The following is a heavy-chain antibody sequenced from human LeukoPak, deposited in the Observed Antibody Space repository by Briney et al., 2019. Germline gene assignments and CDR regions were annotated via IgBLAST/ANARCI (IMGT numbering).Heavy chain of an antibody. CDR3: ARPQHLDSYYYDSSGYYDFDY. CDR1: GFIFGSYS. CDR2: ISSSSIYI. Sequence: PGGSLRLSCAASGFIFGSYSMNWVRQAPGKGLEWVSSISSSSIYIYYADSVKGRFTISRDNAKNSLYLQMNSLTVEDTAVYYCARPQHLDSYYYDSSGYYDFDYWGQGTLVTVSS. J-gene: IGHJ4*02. V-gene: IGHV3-21*01. D-gene: IGHD3-22*01.